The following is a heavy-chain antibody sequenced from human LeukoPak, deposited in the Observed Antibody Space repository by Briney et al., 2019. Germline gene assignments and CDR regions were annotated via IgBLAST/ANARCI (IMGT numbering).Heavy chain of an antibody. CDR3: ARARREYSYGYRPNEMGHYFDH. CDR1: GGSISSSSYY. V-gene: IGHV4-39*07. Sequence: SETLSLTCTVSGGSISSSSYYWGWIRQPPGKGLEWIGSIYYSGNTYYNPSLKSRVTISVDTSKNQFSLKLGSVTAADTAVYYCARARREYSYGYRPNEMGHYFDHWGQGTLVTVSS. CDR2: IYYSGNT. D-gene: IGHD5-18*01. J-gene: IGHJ4*02.